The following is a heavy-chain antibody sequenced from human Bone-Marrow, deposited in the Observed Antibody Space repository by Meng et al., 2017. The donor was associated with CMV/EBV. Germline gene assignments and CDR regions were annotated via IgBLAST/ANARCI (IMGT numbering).Heavy chain of an antibody. CDR2: IIPIFGTA. CDR1: GGTFSSYA. V-gene: IGHV1-69*05. CDR3: ARGNLWEFDY. J-gene: IGHJ4*02. Sequence: VSCKASGGTFSSYAVSGVRQAPGQGLEWMGGIIPIFGTATYEQKFRGRVTITTDESTSTAYMELSSLRSEDTAVYYCARGNLWEFDYWGQGTLAPSPQ. D-gene: IGHD1-26*01.